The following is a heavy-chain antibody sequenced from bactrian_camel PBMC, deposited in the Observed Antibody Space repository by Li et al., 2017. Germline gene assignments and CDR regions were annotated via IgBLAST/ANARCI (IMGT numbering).Heavy chain of an antibody. CDR1: GYTYSRKC. J-gene: IGHJ4*01. Sequence: QLVESGGGSVQAGGSLRLSCVASGYTYSRKCMGWFRQAPGKEREGVASICDGNSLYADSVKGRFTISQDNAKSPLYLQMNSLDPEDTAIYYCAAGLPGANRCSDHWGQGTQVTVS. CDR3: AAGLPGANRCSDH. CDR2: ICDGNS. D-gene: IGHD3*01. V-gene: IGHV3S59*01.